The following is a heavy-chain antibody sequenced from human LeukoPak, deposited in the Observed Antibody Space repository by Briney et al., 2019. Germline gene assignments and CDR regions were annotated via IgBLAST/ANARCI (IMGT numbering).Heavy chain of an antibody. V-gene: IGHV1-8*01. CDR3: ARGGEGYCSSTSCYYYYYGMDV. Sequence: ASVKVSCKASGYTFTSYDTNWVRQATGQGLEWMGWMNPNSGNTGYAQKFQGRVTMTRNTSISTAYMELSSLRSEDTAVYYCARGGEGYCSSTSCYYYYYGMDVWGQGTTVTVSS. CDR1: GYTFTSYD. J-gene: IGHJ6*02. D-gene: IGHD2-2*01. CDR2: MNPNSGNT.